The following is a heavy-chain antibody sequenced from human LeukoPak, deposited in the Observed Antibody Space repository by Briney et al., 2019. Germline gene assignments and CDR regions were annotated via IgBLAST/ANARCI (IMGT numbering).Heavy chain of an antibody. Sequence: GGSLRLSCAVSGLTLSNFKMNWVRQAPGEGLGWGSYISGSGGSTYYADSVKGRLTISRDNSKNTLYLQMNSLRADDTAVYYCAREVFFMVRAQEAFDIWGQGTMVAVSS. D-gene: IGHD3-10*01. CDR1: GLTLSNFK. CDR3: AREVFFMVRAQEAFDI. J-gene: IGHJ3*02. CDR2: ISGSGGST. V-gene: IGHV3-23*01.